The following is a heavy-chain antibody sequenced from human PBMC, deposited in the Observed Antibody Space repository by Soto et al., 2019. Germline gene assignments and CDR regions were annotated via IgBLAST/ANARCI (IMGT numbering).Heavy chain of an antibody. CDR3: AREAGTIGNYYYGMDV. V-gene: IGHV1-2*02. Sequence: GASVKVSCKVSGYTLTELSMHWVRQAPGKGLEWMGWINPNSGGTNHAQKFQGRITMTRDTSISTAYMELTRLTSNDTAVYFCAREAGTIGNYYYGMDVWGQGTTVTVSS. CDR1: GYTLTELS. J-gene: IGHJ6*02. D-gene: IGHD1-7*01. CDR2: INPNSGGT.